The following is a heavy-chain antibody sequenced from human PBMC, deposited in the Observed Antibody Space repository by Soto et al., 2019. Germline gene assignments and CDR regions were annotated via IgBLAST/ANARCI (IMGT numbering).Heavy chain of an antibody. J-gene: IGHJ4*02. CDR1: GYTLTELS. D-gene: IGHD2-2*01. CDR2: FDPEDGET. CDR3: ATRYCSSTSCYGFDY. Sequence: GASVKVSCKVSGYTLTELSMHWVRQAPGKGLEWMGGFDPEDGETIYAQKFQGRVTMTEDTSADTAYMELSSLRSEDTAVYYCATRYCSSTSCYGFDYWGQGTLVTVSS. V-gene: IGHV1-24*01.